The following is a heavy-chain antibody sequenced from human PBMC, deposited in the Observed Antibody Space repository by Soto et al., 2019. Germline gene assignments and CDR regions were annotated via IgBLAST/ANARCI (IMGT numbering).Heavy chain of an antibody. CDR1: GGSMLAYY. CDR2: TYYSGST. D-gene: IGHD6-13*01. V-gene: IGHV4-59*01. Sequence: SETLSLTFTVYGGSMLAYYWNWMGRPAGLGLQWIGYTYYSGSTTYNPSLKSRVTISVDSSKNQFSLKLDSVTPADTSVYYCARVRGTAGKRYFDYWGPGTRVTVS. J-gene: IGHJ4*02. CDR3: ARVRGTAGKRYFDY.